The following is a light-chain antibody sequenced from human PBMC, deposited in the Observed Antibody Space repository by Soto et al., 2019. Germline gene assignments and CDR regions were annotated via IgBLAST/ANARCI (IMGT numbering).Light chain of an antibody. CDR2: GTS. CDR1: QSVGSSY. CDR3: QQYTTSSWT. J-gene: IGKJ1*01. Sequence: EVVLTQSPGTLSLSPGERATLGCRSSQSVGSSYLAWYQQKPGQAPRVLIYGTSSRATGIPDRFSGSGSGTDFTLTISRLEPEDFAVYYCQQYTTSSWTFGQGTKVDIK. V-gene: IGKV3-20*01.